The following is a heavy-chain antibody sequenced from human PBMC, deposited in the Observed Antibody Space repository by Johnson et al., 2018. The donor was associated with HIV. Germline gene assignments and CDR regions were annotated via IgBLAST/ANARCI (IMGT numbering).Heavy chain of an antibody. V-gene: IGHV3-30-3*01. CDR2: ISSDGSNK. CDR3: ARDVAGIYDAYGL. Sequence: QMLLVESGGGVVQPGRSLRLSCAASGFTFSSYAMHWVHQAPGKGLEWVAVISSDGSNKYYADSVKGRFTISRDTSKNTLYLQMNSLRVEDTAMYYCARDVAGIYDAYGLWGQGKMITVSS. D-gene: IGHD1-1*01. J-gene: IGHJ3*01. CDR1: GFTFSSYA.